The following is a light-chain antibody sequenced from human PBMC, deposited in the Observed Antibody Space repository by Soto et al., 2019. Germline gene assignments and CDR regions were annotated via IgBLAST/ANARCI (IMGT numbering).Light chain of an antibody. Sequence: DIQMTQSPSTLSGSVGDRFTITFRASQTISSWLAWYQQKPGKAPKLLIYKASTLKSGVPPRFSGSGSGTEFTLTISSLQPDDFATYYCLQDYNYPITFGQGTRLEIK. J-gene: IGKJ5*01. V-gene: IGKV1-5*03. CDR1: QTISSW. CDR3: LQDYNYPIT. CDR2: KAS.